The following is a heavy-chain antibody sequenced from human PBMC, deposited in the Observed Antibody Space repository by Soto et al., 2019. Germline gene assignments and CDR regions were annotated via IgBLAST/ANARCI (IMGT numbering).Heavy chain of an antibody. Sequence: ASVKVSCKASGYTFTSYDINWVRQATGQGLEWMGWMNPNSGNTGYAQKFQGRVTMTRNTSISTAYMELSSLRSEDTAVYYCARYVVVVAVDYYYVMDVWGQGTTVTVSS. J-gene: IGHJ6*02. D-gene: IGHD2-15*01. V-gene: IGHV1-8*01. CDR1: GYTFTSYD. CDR2: MNPNSGNT. CDR3: ARYVVVVAVDYYYVMDV.